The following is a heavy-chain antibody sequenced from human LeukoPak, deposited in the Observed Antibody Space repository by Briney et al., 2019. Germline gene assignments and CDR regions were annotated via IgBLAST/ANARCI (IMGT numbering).Heavy chain of an antibody. CDR1: GYTFGDYG. V-gene: IGHV1-18*01. CDR3: ARAHCSSTTCYFDY. D-gene: IGHD2-2*01. CDR2: ISGYSGNT. Sequence: ASVKVSCKASGYTFGDYGISWVRQAPGQGLEWMGWISGYSGNTKYIGKFQGRATMTADTSTTTAYIELRSLRSDDTAVYFCARAHCSSTTCYFDYWGQGTLVTVSS. J-gene: IGHJ4*02.